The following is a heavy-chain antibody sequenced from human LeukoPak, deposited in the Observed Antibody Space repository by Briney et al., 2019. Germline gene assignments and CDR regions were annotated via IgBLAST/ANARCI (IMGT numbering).Heavy chain of an antibody. CDR3: AKEVNYHLWGDYGWFDP. CDR1: GGSFSDYY. J-gene: IGHJ5*02. CDR2: INHSGST. V-gene: IGHV4-34*01. D-gene: IGHD3-3*01. Sequence: PSETLSLTCAVYGGSFSDYYWSWIRQPPGKGLEWIAEINHSGSTNYNPSLKSRVTMSVDTSKNHFSLKLSSVTAADTAIYYCAKEVNYHLWGDYGWFDPWGQSTLVIVSS.